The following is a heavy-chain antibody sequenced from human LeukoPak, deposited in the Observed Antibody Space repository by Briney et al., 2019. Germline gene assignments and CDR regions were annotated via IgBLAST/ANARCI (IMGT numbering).Heavy chain of an antibody. CDR1: GFTFSSYG. V-gene: IGHV3-30*03. D-gene: IGHD2-2*01. Sequence: GGSLRLSCAASGFTFSSYGMHWVRQAPGKGLEWVAIISYDGSNKYYADSVKGRFTISRDSSMDTLYLQMNGLRPEDTAVYYCARPPHSCSSTSCYSQYWGQGTLVSVSS. J-gene: IGHJ4*02. CDR3: ARPPHSCSSTSCYSQY. CDR2: ISYDGSNK.